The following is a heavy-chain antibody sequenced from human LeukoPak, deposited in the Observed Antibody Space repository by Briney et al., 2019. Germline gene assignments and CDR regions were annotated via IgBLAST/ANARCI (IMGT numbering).Heavy chain of an antibody. Sequence: ASVKVSCKASGYTFTGYYIHWVRQDPGQGLEWIGWIYPYSGYTNYAQNFQGRVTMTRDTSISTAYMELSSLKSDDTAVYYCARDRNSGSSLDIWGQGTMLTVSS. D-gene: IGHD6-6*01. CDR2: IYPYSGYT. J-gene: IGHJ3*02. CDR3: ARDRNSGSSLDI. V-gene: IGHV1-2*02. CDR1: GYTFTGYY.